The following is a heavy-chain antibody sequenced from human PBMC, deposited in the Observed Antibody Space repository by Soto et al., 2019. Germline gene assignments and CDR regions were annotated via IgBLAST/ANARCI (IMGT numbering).Heavy chain of an antibody. V-gene: IGHV3-11*06. Sequence: QVQLVESGGGLVKPGGSLRLSCAASGFTFSDYYMSWIRQAPGKGLDWVSYISSSSSNTKYADSVKGRFTISRDNAKNSLYLQMISLRAEDTAVYYCARDVYRYSSSSPEDVWGQGTTVTVSS. CDR2: ISSSSSNT. D-gene: IGHD6-6*01. CDR3: ARDVYRYSSSSPEDV. J-gene: IGHJ6*02. CDR1: GFTFSDYY.